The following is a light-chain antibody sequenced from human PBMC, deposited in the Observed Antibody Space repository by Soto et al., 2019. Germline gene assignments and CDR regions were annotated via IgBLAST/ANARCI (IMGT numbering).Light chain of an antibody. CDR3: HQHMTWPRFT. Sequence: EIVLTQSPATLYLSPGESATLSCRASQTVSNYLAWYQQKPGQAPRLLIYDASNRATGIPARFSGSGAGTDFTLTISSLEPEDFAVYYCHQHMTWPRFTFGPGTKVDIK. J-gene: IGKJ3*01. CDR2: DAS. CDR1: QTVSNY. V-gene: IGKV3-11*01.